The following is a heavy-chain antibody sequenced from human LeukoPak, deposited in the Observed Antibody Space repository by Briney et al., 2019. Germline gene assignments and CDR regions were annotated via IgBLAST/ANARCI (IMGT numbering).Heavy chain of an antibody. V-gene: IGHV3-9*01. J-gene: IGHJ4*02. CDR3: AKVGPVSSYGFGFFNY. CDR2: ISYNSGSI. D-gene: IGHD5-18*01. CDR1: GFTFDDYA. Sequence: SLRLSCAASGFTFDDYAMHWVRQAPGKGLEWVSGISYNSGSINYAESVKGRFTISRDDAKNSLYLQMSSLTVEDTALYYCAKVGPVSSYGFGFFNYWGRGTLVTVSS.